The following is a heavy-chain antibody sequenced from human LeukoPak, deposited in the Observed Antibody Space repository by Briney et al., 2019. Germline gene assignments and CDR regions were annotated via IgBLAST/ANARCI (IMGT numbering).Heavy chain of an antibody. Sequence: GSSVKVSCKASGGTFSSYAISWVRQAPGQGLEWMGRIIPILGIANYAQKFQGRVTITADKSTSTAYMELSSLRSEDTAVYYCARDSYYYDSSGYWDYWGQGTLVTVSS. D-gene: IGHD3-22*01. CDR2: IIPILGIA. CDR1: GGTFSSYA. J-gene: IGHJ4*02. CDR3: ARDSYYYDSSGYWDY. V-gene: IGHV1-69*04.